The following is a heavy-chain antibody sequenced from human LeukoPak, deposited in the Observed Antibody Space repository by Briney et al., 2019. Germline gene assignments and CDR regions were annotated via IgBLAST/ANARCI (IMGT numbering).Heavy chain of an antibody. J-gene: IGHJ4*02. CDR3: ARVPCSSTSCYKLVDY. CDR2: IYCSGST. V-gene: IGHV4-39*01. Sequence: SETLSLTCTVSGGSISSSSYYWGWIRQPPGKGLEWIGSIYCSGSTYYNPSLKSRVTISVDTSKNQFSLKLSSVTAADTAVYYCARVPCSSTSCYKLVDYWGQGTLVTVSS. CDR1: GGSISSSSYY. D-gene: IGHD2-2*02.